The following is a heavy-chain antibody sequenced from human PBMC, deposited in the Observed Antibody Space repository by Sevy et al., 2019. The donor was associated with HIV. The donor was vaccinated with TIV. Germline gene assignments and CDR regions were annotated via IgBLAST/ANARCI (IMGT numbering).Heavy chain of an antibody. CDR3: TWDDDYYYGMNV. V-gene: IGHV3-15*07. J-gene: IGHJ6*02. D-gene: IGHD1-26*01. Sequence: GGSLRLSCAASGFTFSSYGMHWVRQAPGKGLEWVGRIKRKGGAGTVDYAAPGKGRFSISRDDSKNTLYLQMNSLKIEDTTLYYCTWDDDYYYGMNVWGQGTTVTVSS. CDR2: IKRKGGAGTV. CDR1: GFTFSSYG.